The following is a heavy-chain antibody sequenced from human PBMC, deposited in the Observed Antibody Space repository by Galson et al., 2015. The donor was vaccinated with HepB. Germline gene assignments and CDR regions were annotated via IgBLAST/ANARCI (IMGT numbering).Heavy chain of an antibody. D-gene: IGHD4-11*01. CDR2: INPGSGNT. J-gene: IGHJ5*01. CDR3: ARSRYSSYGFAP. Sequence: SVTVSCKASGYIFTGFAIHWVRQAPGQTLEWMGWINPGSGNTKSSQKFQGRVTITRDTSASTAYMELSSLKSEDTAVYYCARSRYSSYGFAPWGQGTLFTVSS. V-gene: IGHV1-3*01. CDR1: GYIFTGFA.